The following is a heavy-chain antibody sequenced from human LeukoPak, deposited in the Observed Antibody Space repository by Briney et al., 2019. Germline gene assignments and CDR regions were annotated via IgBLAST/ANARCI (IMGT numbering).Heavy chain of an antibody. CDR2: ISGSGGST. J-gene: IGHJ4*02. CDR1: GFTFSSYA. CDR3: AKDLTGMITFGGVIALWDY. D-gene: IGHD3-16*01. V-gene: IGHV3-23*01. Sequence: GGSLRLSCAASGFTFSSYAMSWVRQAPGKGLEWVSAISGSGGSTYYADSVKGRFTISRDNSKNTPYLQMNSLRAEDTAVYYCAKDLTGMITFGGVIALWDYWGQGTLVTVSS.